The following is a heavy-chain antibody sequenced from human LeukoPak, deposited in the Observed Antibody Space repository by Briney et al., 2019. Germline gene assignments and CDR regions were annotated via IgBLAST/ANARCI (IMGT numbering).Heavy chain of an antibody. J-gene: IGHJ5*02. CDR3: ARDRDYDILTGYYNWFDP. CDR1: GYTFTGYD. D-gene: IGHD3-9*01. V-gene: IGHV1-2*02. Sequence: ASVKVSCKASGYTFTGYDMHWVRQAPGQRLEWVGWINPNSGGTHYAQKFQGRVTMTRDTSISTAYMELSRLRSDDTAVYYCARDRDYDILTGYYNWFDPWGQGTLVIVSS. CDR2: INPNSGGT.